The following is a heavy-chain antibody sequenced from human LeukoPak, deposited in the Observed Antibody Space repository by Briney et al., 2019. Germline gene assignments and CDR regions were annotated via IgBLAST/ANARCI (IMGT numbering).Heavy chain of an antibody. CDR3: ARARHCSGGSCYSGSDY. Sequence: GGSLRLSCAASGFTFSDYYMSWIRQAPGKGLEWVSYISSSSSYTNYADSVKGRFTISRDNAKNSLYLQMNSLRAEDTAVYYCARARHCSGGSCYSGSDYWGQGTLVTVSS. V-gene: IGHV3-11*06. CDR2: ISSSSSYT. CDR1: GFTFSDYY. D-gene: IGHD2-15*01. J-gene: IGHJ4*02.